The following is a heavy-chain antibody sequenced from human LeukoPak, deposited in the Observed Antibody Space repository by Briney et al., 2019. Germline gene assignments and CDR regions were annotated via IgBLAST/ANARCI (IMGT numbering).Heavy chain of an antibody. CDR2: IYYSGST. V-gene: IGHV4-59*01. J-gene: IGHJ4*02. CDR1: GGSISSYY. Sequence: SETLSLTCTVSGGSISSYYWSWIRQPPGKGLEWIGYIYYSGSTNYNSSLKSRVTISVDTSKNQFSLKLSSVTAADTAVYYCARVHYYGSGSYYFDYWGQGTLVTVSS. CDR3: ARVHYYGSGSYYFDY. D-gene: IGHD3-10*01.